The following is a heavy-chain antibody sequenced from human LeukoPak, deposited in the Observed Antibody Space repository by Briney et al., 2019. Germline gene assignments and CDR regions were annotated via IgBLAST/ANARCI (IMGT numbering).Heavy chain of an antibody. Sequence: PSETLSLTCTVSGGSFSSGSYYWSWIRQPPGKGLEWIGYIYYSGSTNYNPSLKSRVTISVDTSKSQFSLKLSSVTAADTAVYYCARLEPYYDFWSGPQFDAFDIWGQGTMVTVSS. V-gene: IGHV4-61*01. CDR2: IYYSGST. D-gene: IGHD3-3*01. J-gene: IGHJ3*02. CDR3: ARLEPYYDFWSGPQFDAFDI. CDR1: GGSFSSGSYY.